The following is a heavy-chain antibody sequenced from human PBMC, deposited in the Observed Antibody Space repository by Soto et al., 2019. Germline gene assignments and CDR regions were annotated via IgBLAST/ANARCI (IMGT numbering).Heavy chain of an antibody. Sequence: GESLKISCTGSGYSFTSYLISWVRQMPGKGLEWMGRIDPSDSYTNYSPSFQGHVTISADKSISTAYLQWSSLKASDTAMYYCARVIAAPRRYGMDVWGQGTTVTVSS. CDR1: GYSFTSYL. V-gene: IGHV5-10-1*01. CDR2: IDPSDSYT. J-gene: IGHJ6*02. CDR3: ARVIAAPRRYGMDV. D-gene: IGHD6-13*01.